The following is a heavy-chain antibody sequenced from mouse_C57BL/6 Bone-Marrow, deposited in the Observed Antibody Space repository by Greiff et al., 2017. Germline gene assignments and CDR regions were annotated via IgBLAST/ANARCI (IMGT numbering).Heavy chain of an antibody. D-gene: IGHD1-1*01. J-gene: IGHJ4*01. CDR1: GYAFSRYW. V-gene: IGHV1-80*01. Sequence: VKLVESGAELVKPGASVKISCTASGYAFSRYWMNWVKQRPGQGLEWIGQIYPGAGDPNYNGKFKGKATLTADNSSIPAYLQLSSLTADDSAVYVGARRVYLSSVEGYAKDYWGQGTSVTVSS. CDR2: IYPGAGDP. CDR3: ARRVYLSSVEGYAKDY.